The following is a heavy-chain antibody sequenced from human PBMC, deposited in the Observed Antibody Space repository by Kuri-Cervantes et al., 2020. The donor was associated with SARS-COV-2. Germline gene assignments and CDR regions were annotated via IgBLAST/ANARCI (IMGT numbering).Heavy chain of an antibody. Sequence: GSLRLSCTVSGGSISSCYWSWIRQHPGKGLEWIGYIYYSGSTNYNPSLKSRVTISVDTSRNQFSLKLSSVNAADTAVYYCVMGDYYDSSGYYFRFFDYWGQGTLVTVSS. CDR2: IYYSGST. J-gene: IGHJ4*02. V-gene: IGHV4-59*01. CDR3: VMGDYYDSSGYYFRFFDY. D-gene: IGHD3-22*01. CDR1: GGSISSCY.